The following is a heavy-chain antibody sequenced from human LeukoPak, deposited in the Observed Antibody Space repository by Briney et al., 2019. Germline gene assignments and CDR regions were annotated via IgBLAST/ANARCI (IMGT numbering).Heavy chain of an antibody. D-gene: IGHD6-13*01. V-gene: IGHV3-23*01. J-gene: IGHJ6*03. CDR3: ARGRSSPPRNYYYYYYYMDV. CDR1: RFTFSSYA. CDR2: ISATDGST. Sequence: GGSLRLSCAASRFTFSSYAMSWVRQAPGKGLEWVSVISATDGSTYYADSVKGRFTISRDNSKNTLYLQMNSLRAEDTAVYYCARGRSSPPRNYYYYYYYMDVWGKGTTVTVSS.